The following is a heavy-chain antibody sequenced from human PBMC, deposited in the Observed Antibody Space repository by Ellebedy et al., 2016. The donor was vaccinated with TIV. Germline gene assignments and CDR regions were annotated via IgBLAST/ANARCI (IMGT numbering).Heavy chain of an antibody. Sequence: MPGESLRLSCAVYGGSFSGYYWSWIRQPPGKGLEWIGEINYSGSTNYSPSLKSRVTISVDTSKSQFSLKLSSVTAADTAVYYCARDLGGHYYYIDVWGKGTTVTVSS. V-gene: IGHV4-34*01. D-gene: IGHD3-16*01. CDR2: INYSGST. J-gene: IGHJ6*03. CDR1: GGSFSGYY. CDR3: ARDLGGHYYYIDV.